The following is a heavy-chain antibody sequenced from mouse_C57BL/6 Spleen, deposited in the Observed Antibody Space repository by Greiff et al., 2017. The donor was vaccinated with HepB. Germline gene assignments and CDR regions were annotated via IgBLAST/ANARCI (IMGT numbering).Heavy chain of an antibody. CDR1: GYAFSSYW. CDR3: ARKGYYGNSYYFDY. Sequence: VQLQQSGAELVKPGASVKISCKASGYAFSSYWMNWVKQRPGKGLEWIGQIYPGDGDTNYNGKFKGKATLTADKSSSTAYMQLSSLTSEDSAVYFCARKGYYGNSYYFDYWGQGTTLTVSS. V-gene: IGHV1-80*01. J-gene: IGHJ2*01. D-gene: IGHD2-1*01. CDR2: IYPGDGDT.